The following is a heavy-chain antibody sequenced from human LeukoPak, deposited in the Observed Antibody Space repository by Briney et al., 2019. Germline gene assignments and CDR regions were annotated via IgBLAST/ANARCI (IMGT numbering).Heavy chain of an antibody. V-gene: IGHV1-69*13. CDR1: GGTFSSYA. CDR3: AKDARKGMYYDFWSGDAFDI. J-gene: IGHJ3*02. CDR2: IIPIFGTA. D-gene: IGHD3-3*01. Sequence: SVKVSCKASGGTFSSYAISWVRQAPGQGLEWMGGIIPIFGTANYAQKFQGRVTITADESTSTAYMELSSLRSEDTAVYYCAKDARKGMYYDFWSGDAFDIWGQGAMVTVSS.